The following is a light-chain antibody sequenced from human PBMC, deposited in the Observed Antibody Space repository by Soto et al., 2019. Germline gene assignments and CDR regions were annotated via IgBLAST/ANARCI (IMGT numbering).Light chain of an antibody. V-gene: IGLV1-47*01. CDR1: SSNIGSTF. CDR3: AAWDDSLSGPV. J-gene: IGLJ2*01. CDR2: RNN. Sequence: QSVLTQPLSASGTPGQRVTISCSGSSSNIGSTFVSWYQQLPGTATKLLMYRNNQRPSGVPDRFSGSKSGTSASRAISGLRSEDEADYYCAAWDDSLSGPVFGGGTKLTVL.